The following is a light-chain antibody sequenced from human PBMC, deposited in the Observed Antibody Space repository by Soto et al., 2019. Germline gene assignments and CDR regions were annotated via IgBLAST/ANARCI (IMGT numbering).Light chain of an antibody. CDR3: QQSYSSPPT. CDR1: QSVSSSY. Sequence: EIVLTQSPGTLSLSPGERATLSCRSSQSVSSSYLAWYRQRPGQAPRLIIYGPSSRATGIPDRFSGSRSGPDCTLTISSLQPEDVATYYCQQSYSSPPTFCQGTKVDIK. CDR2: GPS. V-gene: IGKV3-20*01. J-gene: IGKJ1*01.